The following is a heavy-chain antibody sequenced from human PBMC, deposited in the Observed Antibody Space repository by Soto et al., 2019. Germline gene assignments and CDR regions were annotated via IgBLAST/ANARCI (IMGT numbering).Heavy chain of an antibody. J-gene: IGHJ6*02. V-gene: IGHV3-21*01. CDR3: AREYTAWPLAYGLDV. CDR1: GFTFSTYS. D-gene: IGHD2-2*02. CDR2: ISSRSDI. Sequence: PGGSLRLSCVGSGFTFSTYSINWVRQAPGKGLECVSSISSRSDIYYADSVKGRFTISRDNAKNSVSLQMNSLRAEDTVVYYCAREYTAWPLAYGLDVWGQGTTVTVSS.